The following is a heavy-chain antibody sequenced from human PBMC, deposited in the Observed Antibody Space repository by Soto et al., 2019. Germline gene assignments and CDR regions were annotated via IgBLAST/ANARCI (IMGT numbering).Heavy chain of an antibody. J-gene: IGHJ4*02. D-gene: IGHD3-3*01. CDR3: AKAPSFWSGPDY. CDR2: MSGSGYST. CDR1: GYTFTNYA. Sequence: GSLRLSCAASGYTFTNYAMHWVRQAPGKGLEWVSGMSGSGYSTYYADSVKGRFSISGDNSKSTLYLQMNSLRTEDTAVYYCAKAPSFWSGPDYWGQGXLVTVPS. V-gene: IGHV3-23*01.